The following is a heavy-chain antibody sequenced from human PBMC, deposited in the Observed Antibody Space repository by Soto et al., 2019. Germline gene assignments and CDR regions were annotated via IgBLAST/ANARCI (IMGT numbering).Heavy chain of an antibody. J-gene: IGHJ5*02. CDR1: GYSISSGYY. D-gene: IGHD3-10*01. CDR3: ARDIPYPFMVRGVIRAFDP. V-gene: IGHV4-38-2*02. CDR2: IYHSGST. Sequence: SETLSLTSAVSGYSISSGYYWGWIRQPPGKGLDWIGSIYHSGSTYYNPSLKRRVTISVDTSENQFSLKLSSVTAADTALYYCARDIPYPFMVRGVIRAFDPWGQGTLGTVS.